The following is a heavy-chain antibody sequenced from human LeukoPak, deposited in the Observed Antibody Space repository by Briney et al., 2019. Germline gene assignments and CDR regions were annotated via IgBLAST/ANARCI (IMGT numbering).Heavy chain of an antibody. CDR3: AETPYCTNGICYTRYFFDY. D-gene: IGHD2-8*01. V-gene: IGHV3-11*01. CDR2: ISSSGSTI. J-gene: IGHJ4*02. Sequence: PGGSLRLSCAASGFTFSDYYMSWIRQAPGKGLGWVSYISSSGSTIYYADSVKGRFTISRDNAKNSLYLQMNSLRAEDTAVYYCAETPYCTNGICYTRYFFDYWGQGTLVTVSS. CDR1: GFTFSDYY.